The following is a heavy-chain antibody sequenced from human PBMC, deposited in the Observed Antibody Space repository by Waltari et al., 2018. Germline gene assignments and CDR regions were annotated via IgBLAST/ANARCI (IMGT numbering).Heavy chain of an antibody. CDR2: IYRSGST. Sequence: QVQLQESGPGLVTPSGTLSLTCAVSGGSISSGNWWGWVRQPPGKGLEWIGEIYRSGSTSYNPSLKSRVTISVDKSKNQFSLKLSSVTAADTAVYYCARGKRPDYDFWSGYGLFDYWGQGTLVTVSS. V-gene: IGHV4-4*02. J-gene: IGHJ4*02. D-gene: IGHD3-3*01. CDR1: GGSISSGNW. CDR3: ARGKRPDYDFWSGYGLFDY.